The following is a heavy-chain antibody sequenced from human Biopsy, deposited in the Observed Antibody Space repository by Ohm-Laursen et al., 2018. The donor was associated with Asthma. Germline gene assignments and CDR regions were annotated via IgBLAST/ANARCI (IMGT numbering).Heavy chain of an antibody. J-gene: IGHJ4*02. CDR2: INPSGGST. V-gene: IGHV1-46*01. CDR1: GYTFTSYY. CDR3: ARAGALIVGAPSDY. Sequence: GSSVKASCKASGYTFTSYYMHWVRQAPGQGLECMGIINPSGGSTSYAQKFQGRVTMTRDTSTSTVYMELSSLRSEDTAVYYCARAGALIVGAPSDYWGQGTLVTVSS. D-gene: IGHD1-26*01.